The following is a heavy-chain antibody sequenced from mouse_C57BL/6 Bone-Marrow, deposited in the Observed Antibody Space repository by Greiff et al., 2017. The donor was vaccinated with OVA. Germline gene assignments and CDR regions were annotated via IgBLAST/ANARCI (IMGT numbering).Heavy chain of an antibody. CDR2: IYPRSGNT. J-gene: IGHJ4*01. CDR1: GYTFTSYG. V-gene: IGHV1-81*01. Sequence: QVQLQQSGAELARPGASVKLSCKASGYTFTSYGISWVKQRPGQGLEWIGEIYPRSGNTYYNEKFKGKATLTADKSSSTAYMELRSLTSEDSAVYFCAREGHYYGGAMDDWGQGTSVTVSS. CDR3: AREGHYYGGAMDD. D-gene: IGHD1-2*01.